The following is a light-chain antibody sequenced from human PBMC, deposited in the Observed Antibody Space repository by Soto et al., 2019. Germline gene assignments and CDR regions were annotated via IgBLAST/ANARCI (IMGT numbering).Light chain of an antibody. J-gene: IGKJ1*01. V-gene: IGKV1-5*03. CDR3: QQYNSYWT. CDR2: RAS. Sequence: DIYMAQSPSTLSASVGDRVTITCRASQNISNWLAWYQQKPGRAPKLLIHRASILESGVPSRFTGSGGGTEFTLTIFSLQPDDFATYYCQQYNSYWTFGQGTKVEIK. CDR1: QNISNW.